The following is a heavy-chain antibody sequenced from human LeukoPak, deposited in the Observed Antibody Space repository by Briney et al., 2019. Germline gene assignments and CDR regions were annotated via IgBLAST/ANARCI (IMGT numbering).Heavy chain of an antibody. CDR2: IYYSGST. V-gene: IGHV4-59*01. D-gene: IGHD7-27*01. J-gene: IGHJ4*02. CDR1: GGSISSYY. Sequence: SETLSLTCTVSGGSISSYYWSWVRKPPGKGLEWIGYIYYSGSTNYNPSLKSRVTILVDTSKNHFSLKLSSVTAADTAVYYCARDQLGWADYWGQGTLVTVSS. CDR3: ARDQLGWADY.